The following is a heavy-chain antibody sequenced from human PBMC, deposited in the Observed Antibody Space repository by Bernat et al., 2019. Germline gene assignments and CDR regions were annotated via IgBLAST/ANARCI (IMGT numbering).Heavy chain of an antibody. V-gene: IGHV3-33*01. D-gene: IGHD1-26*01. CDR2: IWYDGSNK. CDR3: ASIVGATAFDY. J-gene: IGHJ4*02. Sequence: QVQLVESGGGVVQPGRSLRLSCAASGFTFSSYGMHWVRQAPGKGLEWVAVIWYDGSNKYYADSVKGRFTISRDNSKNTPYLQMNSLRAEDTAVYYCASIVGATAFDYWGQGTLVTVSS. CDR1: GFTFSSYG.